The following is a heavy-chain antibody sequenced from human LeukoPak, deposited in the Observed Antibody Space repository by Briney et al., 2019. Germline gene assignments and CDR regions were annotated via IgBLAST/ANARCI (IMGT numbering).Heavy chain of an antibody. CDR2: ISYDSEGD. J-gene: IGHJ4*02. CDR1: GFTFSNYG. D-gene: IGHD3-3*01. CDR3: AKAGYNTLRASLDY. Sequence: PGGSLRLSCVTSGFTFSNYGMHWVRQLPGKGLEWVAVISYDSEGDYHVDSVKGRFTISRDNAKNSLYLQMNSLRAEDTALYYCAKAGYNTLRASLDYWGQGTLVTVSS. V-gene: IGHV3-30*18.